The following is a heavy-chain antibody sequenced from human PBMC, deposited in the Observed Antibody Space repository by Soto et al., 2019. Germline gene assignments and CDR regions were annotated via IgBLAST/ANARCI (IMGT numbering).Heavy chain of an antibody. V-gene: IGHV4-59*01. CDR3: AREATFDSSGSHAFDI. Sequence: SETLSLTCTVSGGSISSYYWSWIRQPPGKGPEWIGYIYYSGSTNYNPSLKSRVTISVDTSKNQFSLKLSSVTAADTAVYYCAREATFDSSGSHAFDIWGQGTMVTVSS. J-gene: IGHJ3*02. CDR1: GGSISSYY. CDR2: IYYSGST. D-gene: IGHD3-22*01.